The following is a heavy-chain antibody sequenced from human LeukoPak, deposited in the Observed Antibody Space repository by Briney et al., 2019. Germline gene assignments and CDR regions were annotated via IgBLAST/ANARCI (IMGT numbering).Heavy chain of an antibody. CDR2: ISSSGSTI. CDR3: ARAFSPYDSSPFDY. D-gene: IGHD3-22*01. CDR1: GFTFSSYE. V-gene: IGHV3-48*03. J-gene: IGHJ4*02. Sequence: PGGSLRLSCAASGFTFSSYEMNWVRQAPGKGLEWASYISSSGSTIYYADSVKGRFTISRDNAKNSLYLQMNSLRAEDTAVYYCARAFSPYDSSPFDYWGQGTLVTVSS.